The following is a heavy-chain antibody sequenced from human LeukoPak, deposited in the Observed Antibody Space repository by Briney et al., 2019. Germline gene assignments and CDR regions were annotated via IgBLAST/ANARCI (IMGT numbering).Heavy chain of an antibody. CDR2: IYSGGST. Sequence: PGGSLRLSCAASGFIVSSNYMSWVRQAPGKGLEWVSVIYSGGSTYYADSVRGRFTISRDNSKNTLYLQMNSLRAEDTAVYYCARWGEAAAFDYWGQGTLVTVSS. D-gene: IGHD6-13*01. V-gene: IGHV3-66*01. CDR1: GFIVSSNY. CDR3: ARWGEAAAFDY. J-gene: IGHJ4*02.